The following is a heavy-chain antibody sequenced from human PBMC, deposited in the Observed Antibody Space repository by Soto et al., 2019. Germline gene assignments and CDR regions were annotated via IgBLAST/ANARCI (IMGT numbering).Heavy chain of an antibody. V-gene: IGHV4-4*07. CDR1: VDSITTYY. D-gene: IGHD6-13*01. J-gene: IGHJ6*02. Sequence: PSETLSLTCTVSVDSITTYYWSWIRQPAGKGLEWIGRIDASGNTNYNPSLNSRVTMSIDTSKKQFSLKLTSVTAADTAIYYCARYSNNWFQTEGMDVWGQGTKVTVSS. CDR2: IDASGNT. CDR3: ARYSNNWFQTEGMDV.